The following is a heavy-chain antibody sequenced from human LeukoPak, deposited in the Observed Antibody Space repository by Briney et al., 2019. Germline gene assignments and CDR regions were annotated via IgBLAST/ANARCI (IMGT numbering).Heavy chain of an antibody. J-gene: IGHJ5*02. CDR1: GFTFSEHS. CDR3: AKGGYASCFDP. Sequence: PGGSLRLSCEASGFTFSEHSMSWVRQAPGKGLEWVSTIKRDGSNTYYTDSVEGRFTISRDNSKNTLYLEMNTLRAEDTAVYYCAKGGYASCFDPWRQGTQVTVSS. CDR2: IKRDGSNT. D-gene: IGHD2-15*01. V-gene: IGHV3-23*05.